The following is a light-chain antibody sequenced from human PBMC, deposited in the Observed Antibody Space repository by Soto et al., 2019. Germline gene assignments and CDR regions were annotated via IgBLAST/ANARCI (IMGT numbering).Light chain of an antibody. CDR2: VAS. CDR1: QAISNF. CDR3: QEYMTAPFT. V-gene: IGKV1-27*01. Sequence: DIQMTQSPSSLSASLGDRVTITCRASQAISNFLAWYQQKPGKVPKLLIYVASTLHSGVPSRFSGSGSGTDFTLTIRSLQPEDVATYYCQEYMTAPFTFGPGTKVDIK. J-gene: IGKJ3*01.